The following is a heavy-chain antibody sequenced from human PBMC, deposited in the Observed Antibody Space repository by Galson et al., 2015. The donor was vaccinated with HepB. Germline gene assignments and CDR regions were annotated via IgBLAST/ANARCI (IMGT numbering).Heavy chain of an antibody. CDR1: GYTFTSYG. J-gene: IGHJ4*02. V-gene: IGHV1-18*01. CDR3: ARDRVHGYLRIHQTAFDY. Sequence: SVKVSCKASGYTFTSYGISWVRQAPGQGLEWMGWISAYNGNTNYAQKLQGRVTMTTDTSTSTAYMELRSLRSDDTAVYYCARDRVHGYLRIHQTAFDYWGQGTLVTVSS. CDR2: ISAYNGNT. D-gene: IGHD3-22*01.